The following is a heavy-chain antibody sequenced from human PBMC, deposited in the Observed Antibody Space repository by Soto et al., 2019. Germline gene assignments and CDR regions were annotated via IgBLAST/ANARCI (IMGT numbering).Heavy chain of an antibody. CDR1: GGSISSSSNY. J-gene: IGHJ4*02. V-gene: IGHV4-39*01. Sequence: PSETLSLTCTASGGSISSSSNYWGWIRQPPGKGLEWIGSIYYSGSTYYNPSLKSRVTISVDTNKSQFSLKLRSVTAADTAVYHCARLSYYDFSSGYYFDYWGQGTLVTVSS. CDR3: ARLSYYDFSSGYYFDY. CDR2: IYYSGST. D-gene: IGHD3-3*01.